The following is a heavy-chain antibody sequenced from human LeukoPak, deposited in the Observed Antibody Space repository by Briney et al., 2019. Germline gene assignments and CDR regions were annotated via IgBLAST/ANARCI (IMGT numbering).Heavy chain of an antibody. V-gene: IGHV3-30*02. CDR2: IRYDGSNK. J-gene: IGHJ3*02. CDR3: AKARAIRPTDAFDI. Sequence: GGSLRLSCAASGFTFSSYGMHWVRQAPGKGLEWVAFIRYDGSNKYYADSVKGRFTISRDNSKNTLYLQMNSLRAEGTAVYYCAKARAIRPTDAFDIWGQGTMVTVSS. D-gene: IGHD5-24*01. CDR1: GFTFSSYG.